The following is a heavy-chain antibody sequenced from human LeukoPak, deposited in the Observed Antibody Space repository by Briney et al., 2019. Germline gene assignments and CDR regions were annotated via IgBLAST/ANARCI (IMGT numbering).Heavy chain of an antibody. CDR1: GGSINSSDHY. D-gene: IGHD4-23*01. CDR3: ARHLHGDYGGGGPGQDAFDI. Sequence: SETLSLTCTVSGGSINSSDHYWAWIRQPPGKGLEWIGSKYYSGDTYYSPSLKSRVTISVDTSRNKFALKLNSVTAADTAVYFCARHLHGDYGGGGPGQDAFDIWGQGTMVTVSS. CDR2: KYYSGDT. V-gene: IGHV4-39*01. J-gene: IGHJ3*02.